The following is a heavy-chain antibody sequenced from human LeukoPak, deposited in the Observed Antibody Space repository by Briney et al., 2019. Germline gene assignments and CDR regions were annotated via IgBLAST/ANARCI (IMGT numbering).Heavy chain of an antibody. CDR3: ARETLSGWD. V-gene: IGHV3-72*01. J-gene: IGHJ4*02. CDR1: GFTCSDHY. Sequence: GGSLRLSCAASGFTCSDHYMDWVRQAPGKGLEWVGRTRNKANSYTTEYAASVKGRFTISRDDSKNSLYLQMNSLTTEDTAVYYCARETLSGWDWGQGTLVTVSS. D-gene: IGHD6-19*01. CDR2: TRNKANSYTT.